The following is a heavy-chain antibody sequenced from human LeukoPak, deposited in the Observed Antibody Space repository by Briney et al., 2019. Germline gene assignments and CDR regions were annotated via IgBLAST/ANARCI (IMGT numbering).Heavy chain of an antibody. J-gene: IGHJ4*02. D-gene: IGHD3-22*01. CDR2: INPNSGGT. CDR1: GYTFTGYY. V-gene: IGHV1-2*06. CDR3: ANPRYDSSGYYYVD. Sequence: GATVKVSCKASGYTFTGYYMHWVRQAPGQGLEWMGRINPNSGGTNYAQKFQGRVTITRDTSASTAYMELSSLRSEDTAVYYCANPRYDSSGYYYVDWGQGTLVTVSS.